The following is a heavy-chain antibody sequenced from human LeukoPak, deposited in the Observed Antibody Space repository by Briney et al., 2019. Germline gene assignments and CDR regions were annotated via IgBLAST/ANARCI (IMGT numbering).Heavy chain of an antibody. Sequence: GGSLRLSCAASGFTFSSYWMHWVRQAPGKGLVWVSRINRDARSTSYADSVKGRFTISRDNAKNTLYLQMNSLRADDTAVYYCARDGDAPMTDFDYWGQGTLVTVSS. CDR3: ARDGDAPMTDFDY. CDR1: GFTFSSYW. D-gene: IGHD2-21*02. J-gene: IGHJ4*02. CDR2: INRDARST. V-gene: IGHV3-74*01.